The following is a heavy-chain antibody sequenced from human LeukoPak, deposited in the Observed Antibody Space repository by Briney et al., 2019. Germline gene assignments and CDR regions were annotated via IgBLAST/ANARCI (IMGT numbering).Heavy chain of an antibody. D-gene: IGHD5-24*01. CDR1: GGSISSGGYY. Sequence: AQTLSLTCTVSGGSISSGGYYWSWIRQHPGKGLEWIGYIYYSGSTYYNPSLKSRVTISVDTSKNQFSLKLSSVTAADTAVYYCARAPTMAHPYWFDPWGQGTLVTVSS. CDR2: IYYSGST. V-gene: IGHV4-31*03. J-gene: IGHJ5*02. CDR3: ARAPTMAHPYWFDP.